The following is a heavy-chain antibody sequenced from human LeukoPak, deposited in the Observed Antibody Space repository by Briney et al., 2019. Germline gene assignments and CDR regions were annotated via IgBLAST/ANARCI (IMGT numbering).Heavy chain of an antibody. D-gene: IGHD4-23*01. J-gene: IGHJ3*02. CDR3: ARGGYSGGFDI. CDR2: INQDGSEK. V-gene: IGHV3-7*01. CDR1: GFTLSSYW. Sequence: GGSLRLSCVASGFTLSSYWMAWVRQTPGKGLEWVAHINQDGSEKYYVDSVKGRFTMSGDTAKNSLYLHVNSLRAEDTAVYYCARGGYSGGFDIWAQGTRVTVSS.